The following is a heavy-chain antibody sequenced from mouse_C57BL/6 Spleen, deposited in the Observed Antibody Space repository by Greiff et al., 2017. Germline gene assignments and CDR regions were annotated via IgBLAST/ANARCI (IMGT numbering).Heavy chain of an antibody. V-gene: IGHV1-52*01. CDR1: GYNFTSYW. CDR2: IDPSDSET. CDR3: ARYALGYFDV. J-gene: IGHJ1*03. Sequence: QVQLQQPGAELVRPGSSVKLSCKASGYNFTSYWMHWVKQRPIQGLEWIGNIDPSDSETHYNQQFKDKATLTVDKSSSTAYMQLSSLTSADSAVYYCARYALGYFDVWGTGTTVTVSS.